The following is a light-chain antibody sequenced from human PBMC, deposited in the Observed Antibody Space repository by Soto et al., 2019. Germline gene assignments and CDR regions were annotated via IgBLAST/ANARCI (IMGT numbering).Light chain of an antibody. Sequence: DIQMTQSPSSLSASVGDRVTITCRASQGVSNYLAWYQQKPGKVPKVLIYAASTLQSGVPSRFSGSGSGTDLKLTISSLQPEDVATYDCLKYDSAPLTVGGGTKVVIK. V-gene: IGKV1-27*01. CDR1: QGVSNY. J-gene: IGKJ4*01. CDR2: AAS. CDR3: LKYDSAPLT.